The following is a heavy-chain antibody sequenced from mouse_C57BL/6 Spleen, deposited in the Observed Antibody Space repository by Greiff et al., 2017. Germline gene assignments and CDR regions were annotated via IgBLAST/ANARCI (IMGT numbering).Heavy chain of an antibody. Sequence: QVHVKQSGAELVRPGASVTLSCKASGYTFTDYEMHWVKQTPVQGLEWIGAIDPETGGTAYNQKFKGKAILTADKSSSTAYIRLRSLTSEDSAFYYATRGGLPYDLDYWGQGTSVTVSS. J-gene: IGHJ4*01. D-gene: IGHD2-4*01. V-gene: IGHV1-15*01. CDR3: TRGGLPYDLDY. CDR2: IDPETGGT. CDR1: GYTFTDYE.